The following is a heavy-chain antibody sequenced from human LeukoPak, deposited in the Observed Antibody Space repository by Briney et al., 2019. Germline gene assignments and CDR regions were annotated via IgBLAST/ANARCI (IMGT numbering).Heavy chain of an antibody. V-gene: IGHV3-66*01. CDR1: GFTVSSNY. D-gene: IGHD5-24*01. Sequence: GGSLSLSCAASGFTVSSNYMSWVGQAPWKGLEWVSVIYSGGSTYYADSVKGRFTISRGNSKNTLYLQMNSLRAEDTAVYYCARSNGYNFFDYWGQGTLVTVSS. CDR3: ARSNGYNFFDY. J-gene: IGHJ4*02. CDR2: IYSGGST.